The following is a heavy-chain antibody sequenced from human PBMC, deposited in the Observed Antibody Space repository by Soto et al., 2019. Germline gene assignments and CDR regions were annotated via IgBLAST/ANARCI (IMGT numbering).Heavy chain of an antibody. CDR1: GFTFSDHY. V-gene: IGHV3-72*01. D-gene: IGHD3-16*02. Sequence: EVQLVESGGGLVQPGGSLTLSCAASGFTFSDHYMDWVRQAPGKGLEWVGRIRNKANSYSTTYAASVKGRFTISRDDSKNSLYLQMSRLSAEDAAVYYCTRVELILTGGYRPIAYWGLGTLVTVSS. J-gene: IGHJ4*02. CDR3: TRVELILTGGYRPIAY. CDR2: IRNKANSYST.